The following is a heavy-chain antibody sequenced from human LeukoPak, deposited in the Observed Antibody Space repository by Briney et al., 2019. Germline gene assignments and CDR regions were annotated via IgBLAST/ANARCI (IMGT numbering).Heavy chain of an antibody. CDR3: VGGGLGRTTYFDF. J-gene: IGHJ4*02. Sequence: GGSLRLSCSASGFTFTSHVMHWVRQAPGKGLQYVSGISMNVQTTYYAGSVKGRFTISRDSSKNTVYLQMNSLTAEDTAVYYCVGGGLGRTTYFDFWGQGTL. CDR2: ISMNVQTT. CDR1: GFTFTSHV. V-gene: IGHV3-64D*06. D-gene: IGHD3-16*01.